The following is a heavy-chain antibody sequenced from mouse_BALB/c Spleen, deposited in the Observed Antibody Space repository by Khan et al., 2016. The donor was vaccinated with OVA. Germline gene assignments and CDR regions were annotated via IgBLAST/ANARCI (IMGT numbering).Heavy chain of an antibody. CDR2: ISTGGSYT. Sequence: EVQLVESGGDLVKPGGSPKLSCAASGFTFSTFGMSLVRQTPDKRLEWVATISTGGSYTYYPDIVKGRFIISRDNAKNTLDLQMSSLKSEDTAMYYCTRLAYYYDSEGFAYWGQGTLVTVSA. J-gene: IGHJ3*01. D-gene: IGHD1-1*01. CDR1: GFTFSTFG. CDR3: TRLAYYYDSEGFAY. V-gene: IGHV5-6*01.